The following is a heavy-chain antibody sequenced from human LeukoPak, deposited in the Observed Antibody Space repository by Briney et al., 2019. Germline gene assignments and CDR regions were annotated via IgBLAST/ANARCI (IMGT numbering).Heavy chain of an antibody. V-gene: IGHV4-61*02. Sequence: SETLSLTCTVSGGSISSGSYYWSWIRQPAGKGLEWIGRIYTSGSTNYNPSLKSRVTISVDTSKNQFSLKLSSVTAADTAVYYCARVPNYYYDSSGYYFDYWGPGTLVTVSS. D-gene: IGHD3-22*01. CDR1: GGSISSGSYY. CDR3: ARVPNYYYDSSGYYFDY. J-gene: IGHJ4*02. CDR2: IYTSGST.